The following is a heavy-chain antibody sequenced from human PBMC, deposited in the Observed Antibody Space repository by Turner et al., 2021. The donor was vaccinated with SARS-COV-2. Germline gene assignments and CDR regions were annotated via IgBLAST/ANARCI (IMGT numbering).Heavy chain of an antibody. CDR3: AKSGYSYGYREYYFDY. Sequence: QVQLVESGGGVVQPGRPLRLSCAASGFTFSSYDMHWVRQAPGKGLEWAAVISFDGSNKYYADSVKGRFTISRDNSKNTLYLQMNSLRAEDTAVYYCAKSGYSYGYREYYFDYWGQGTLVTVSS. D-gene: IGHD5-18*01. CDR1: GFTFSSYD. J-gene: IGHJ4*02. CDR2: ISFDGSNK. V-gene: IGHV3-30*18.